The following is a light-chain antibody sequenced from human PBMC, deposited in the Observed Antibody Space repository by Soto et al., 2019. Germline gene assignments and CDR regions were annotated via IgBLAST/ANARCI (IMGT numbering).Light chain of an antibody. CDR2: GAS. CDR3: QQYGGVPYT. V-gene: IGKV3-20*01. CDR1: ASISRAY. J-gene: IGKJ2*01. Sequence: ELVLTQSPGPLSLSPGQRATLSCRASASISRAYFAWYQQRLGQAPRLLIYGASSGATGIPDRFSGSGSGTDFTLAISRLEPEDFAIYYCQQYGGVPYTFGQGTKLEIK.